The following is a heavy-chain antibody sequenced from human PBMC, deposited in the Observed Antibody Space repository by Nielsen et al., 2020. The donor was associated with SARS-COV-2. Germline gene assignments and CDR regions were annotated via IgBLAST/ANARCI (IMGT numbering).Heavy chain of an antibody. V-gene: IGHV4-31*03. CDR1: GDSITIIGSY. Sequence: SETLSLTCTVSGDSITIIGSYWTWIRQHPGKGLEWIGYIYYSGSTYYNPSLKRRATISIDTSQKQFSLRLSSLTAADTAVYYCARVSRVGATADYWGQGTLVTVSS. J-gene: IGHJ4*02. CDR3: ARVSRVGATADY. CDR2: IYYSGST. D-gene: IGHD1-26*01.